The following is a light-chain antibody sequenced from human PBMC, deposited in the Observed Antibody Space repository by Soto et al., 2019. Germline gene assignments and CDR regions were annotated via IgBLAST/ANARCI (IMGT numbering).Light chain of an antibody. J-gene: IGKJ4*01. CDR2: GAS. CDR3: QQYGSSPPLT. CDR1: QTISSSF. V-gene: IGKV3-20*01. Sequence: EFVLTQSPGTLSLSPGDRATLSCRASQTISSSFLAWYQQKPGQAPRLLIYGASRRPTGVPDRFSGSGSGTDFTLIISGLRPEDFAVYYCQQYGSSPPLTFGGGTKVEI.